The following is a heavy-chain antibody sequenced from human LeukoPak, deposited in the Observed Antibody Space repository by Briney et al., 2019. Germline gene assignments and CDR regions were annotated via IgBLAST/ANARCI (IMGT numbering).Heavy chain of an antibody. CDR2: IIPIFGTG. CDR3: ARGLGDSSGYYYSDY. CDR1: GGTFSTYA. Sequence: ASVKVSCKTSGGTFSTYAISWVRQAPGQGLGWMGGIIPIFGTGNYAQKFQDRVTITADESTSTAYMELSSLRSEDTAVYYCARGLGDSSGYYYSDYWGQGTLVTVSS. V-gene: IGHV1-69*13. D-gene: IGHD3-22*01. J-gene: IGHJ4*02.